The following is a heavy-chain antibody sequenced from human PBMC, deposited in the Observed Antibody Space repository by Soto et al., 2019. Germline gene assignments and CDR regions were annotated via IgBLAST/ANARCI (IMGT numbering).Heavy chain of an antibody. Sequence: SQTLSLTCAISGDSVSSNSAAWNWIRQSPSRGPEWLGRTYYRSKWYNDYAVSVKSRITINPDTSKNQFSLQLNSVTPEDTAVYYCASVAAAGDAFDIWGQGTMVTVPS. CDR1: GDSVSSNSAA. V-gene: IGHV6-1*01. CDR3: ASVAAAGDAFDI. D-gene: IGHD6-13*01. CDR2: TYYRSKWYN. J-gene: IGHJ3*02.